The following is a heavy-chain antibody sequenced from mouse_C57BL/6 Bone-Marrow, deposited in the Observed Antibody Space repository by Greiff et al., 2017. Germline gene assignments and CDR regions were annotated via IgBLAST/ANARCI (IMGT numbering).Heavy chain of an antibody. V-gene: IGHV1-62-2*01. D-gene: IGHD1-1*01. CDR3: ARHEIYYYGSSFYFDY. CDR1: GYTFTEYT. J-gene: IGHJ2*01. Sequence: VKLQESGAELVKPGASVKLSCKASGYTFTEYTIHWVKQRSGQGLEWIGWFYPGSGSIKYNEKFKDKATLTADKSSSTVYMEHSRLTSEDSAVYFCARHEIYYYGSSFYFDYWGQGTTLTVSS. CDR2: FYPGSGSI.